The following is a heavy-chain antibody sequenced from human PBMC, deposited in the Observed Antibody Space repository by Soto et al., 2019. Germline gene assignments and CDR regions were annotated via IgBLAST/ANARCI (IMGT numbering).Heavy chain of an antibody. CDR2: ISGSGGST. CDR1: GFTFSSYA. D-gene: IGHD6-19*01. CDR3: AKAYSSGTYYYYYGMDV. Sequence: PGGSLRLSCAASGFTFSSYAMSWVRQAPGKGLEWVSAISGSGGSTYYADSVKGRFTISRDNSKNTLYLQMNSLRAEDTAVYYCAKAYSSGTYYYYYGMDVWGQGTTVTVSS. J-gene: IGHJ6*02. V-gene: IGHV3-23*01.